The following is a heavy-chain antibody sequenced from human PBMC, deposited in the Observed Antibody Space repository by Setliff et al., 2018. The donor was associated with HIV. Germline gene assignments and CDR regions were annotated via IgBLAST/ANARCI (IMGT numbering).Heavy chain of an antibody. D-gene: IGHD3-10*01. Sequence: GGSLRLSCAASGFTFSSYAMSWVRQAPGKGLEWVSGISDSGGSTYYGDSVKGRFTISRDNSMNTLYLQMNSLRAEDTALYYCAREGGMVRGALYYYYYYYMDVWGKGTTVTVSS. CDR3: AREGGMVRGALYYYYYYYMDV. CDR2: ISDSGGST. V-gene: IGHV3-23*01. J-gene: IGHJ6*03. CDR1: GFTFSSYA.